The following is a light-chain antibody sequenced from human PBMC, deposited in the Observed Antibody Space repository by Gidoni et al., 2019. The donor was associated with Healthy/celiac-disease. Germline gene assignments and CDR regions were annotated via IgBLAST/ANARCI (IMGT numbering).Light chain of an antibody. CDR2: DVS. J-gene: IGLJ2*01. CDR3: SSDTSSTPVV. V-gene: IGLV2-14*03. CDR1: SSDVGGYND. Sequence: QSALTQPASVSGSPGQSITISCTGTSSDVGGYNDVSWYQQHPGKAPKLMIYDVSNRPSGVSNRFSGSKSGNTASLTISGLQAEDEADYYCSSDTSSTPVVFGGGTKLTVL.